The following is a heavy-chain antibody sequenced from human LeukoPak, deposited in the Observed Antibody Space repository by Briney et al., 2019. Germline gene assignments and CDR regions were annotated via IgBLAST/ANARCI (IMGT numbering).Heavy chain of an antibody. J-gene: IGHJ3*02. CDR1: GFTLSSLW. D-gene: IGHD4-17*01. CDR2: ILQEGSEK. Sequence: GESLTLSCAVSGFTLSSLWMRWDRPAPREGLGWVGNILQEGSEKYYANSVKGRFTISRDNAKNSLYLHMNSVRAEDTAVYYCAIDFYGDYALSAFDIWGQGTMVTVSS. V-gene: IGHV3-7*01. CDR3: AIDFYGDYALSAFDI.